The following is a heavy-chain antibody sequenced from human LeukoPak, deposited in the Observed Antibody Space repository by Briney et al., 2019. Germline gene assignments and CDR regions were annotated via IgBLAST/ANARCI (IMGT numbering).Heavy chain of an antibody. V-gene: IGHV3-13*01. CDR2: IGVSCDT. D-gene: IGHD2-15*01. CDR3: AQEPACRTSWCISRGDYSPAS. J-gene: IGHJ5*02. CDR1: GFTFSNYD. Sequence: GVSLRLSCAASGFTFSNYDMVGIRQVAGKGLEWVSGIGVSCDTYYSDSVEGRVTVSREDSRNSLYLQMNSLREGATAIYYCAQEPACRTSWCISRGDYSPASWGQGTLVTVSS.